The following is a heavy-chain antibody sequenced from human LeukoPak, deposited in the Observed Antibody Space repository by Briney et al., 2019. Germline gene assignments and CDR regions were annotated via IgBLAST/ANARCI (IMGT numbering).Heavy chain of an antibody. CDR3: AKDLGYCTNGVCTDDY. V-gene: IGHV3-23*01. J-gene: IGHJ4*02. CDR2: ISGSGGST. CDR1: GFTFSSYA. D-gene: IGHD2-8*01. Sequence: GGSLRLSCAASGFTFSSYAMSWVRQAPGKGLEWVSAISGSGGSTYYADSVKGRFTISRDNSKNTLYLQMNSLRAEDTAVYYCAKDLGYCTNGVCTDDYWGQGTLVTVSS.